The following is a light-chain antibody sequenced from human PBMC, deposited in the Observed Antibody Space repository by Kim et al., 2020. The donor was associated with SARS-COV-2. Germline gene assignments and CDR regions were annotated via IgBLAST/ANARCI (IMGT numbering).Light chain of an antibody. Sequence: SSELTQDPAVSVALGQTVRITCQGDSLRSYYASWYQQKQGQAPVLVIYGKNNRPSGIPDRFSGSSSGNTASLTITGAQAEDEADYYCNSRDSSGNHHVFGTGTKVTVL. CDR3: NSRDSSGNHHV. V-gene: IGLV3-19*01. CDR2: GKN. CDR1: SLRSYY. J-gene: IGLJ1*01.